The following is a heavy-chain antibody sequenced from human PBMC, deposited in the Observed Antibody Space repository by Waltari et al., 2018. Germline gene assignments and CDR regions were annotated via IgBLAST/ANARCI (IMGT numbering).Heavy chain of an antibody. V-gene: IGHV3-53*01. Sequence: EVQLVESGGGLIQPGGSLRLSCAASGFTVSSNYMSWVRQAPGKGVEWVSVIYSGGSTYYADSVKGRFTISRDNSKNTLYLQMNSLRAEDTAVYYCARDLEGYYFDYWGQGTLVTVSS. CDR1: GFTVSSNY. J-gene: IGHJ4*02. CDR2: IYSGGST. CDR3: ARDLEGYYFDY.